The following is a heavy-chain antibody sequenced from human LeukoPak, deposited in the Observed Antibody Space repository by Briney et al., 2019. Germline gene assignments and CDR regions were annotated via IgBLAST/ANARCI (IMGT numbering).Heavy chain of an antibody. V-gene: IGHV3-23*01. CDR2: ISGSGGRT. D-gene: IGHD3-3*01. CDR1: GFTFSSYA. CDR3: AIPSGYDFWRGYYYDY. Sequence: PGGSLRLSCAASGFTFSSYAMSWVRQAPGKGLEWVAAISGSGGRTYYADSVKGRFTISRDNSKNTLYLQMNSLRAEDTAVYYCAIPSGYDFWRGYYYDYWGQGTLVTVSS. J-gene: IGHJ4*02.